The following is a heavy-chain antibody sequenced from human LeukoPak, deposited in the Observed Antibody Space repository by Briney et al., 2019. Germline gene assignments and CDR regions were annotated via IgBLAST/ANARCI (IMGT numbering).Heavy chain of an antibody. J-gene: IGHJ4*02. CDR3: ARAGANLRSSGYWY. D-gene: IGHD3-22*01. CDR2: IRYDGSNK. V-gene: IGHV3-30*02. Sequence: GGSLRLSCAASGFTFSSYGMHWVRQAPGKGLEWVAFIRYDGSNKYYADSVKGRFTISRDNSKNTLYLQMNSLRAEDTAVYYCARAGANLRSSGYWYWGQGTLVTVSS. CDR1: GFTFSSYG.